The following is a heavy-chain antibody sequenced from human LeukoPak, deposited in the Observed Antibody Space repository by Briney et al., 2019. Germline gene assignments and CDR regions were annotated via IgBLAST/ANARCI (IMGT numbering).Heavy chain of an antibody. V-gene: IGHV3-48*03. D-gene: IGHD3-16*01. CDR3: ARVNVCPRCHFDY. Sequence: GGSLRLSCVVSGFTFSSYEMNWVRQAPGKGLEWVSYISSSGSTIYYADSVKGRFTISRDNAKNSLYLQMNSLRAEDTAVYYCARVNVCPRCHFDYWGQGTLVTVSS. CDR2: ISSSGSTI. CDR1: GFTFSSYE. J-gene: IGHJ4*02.